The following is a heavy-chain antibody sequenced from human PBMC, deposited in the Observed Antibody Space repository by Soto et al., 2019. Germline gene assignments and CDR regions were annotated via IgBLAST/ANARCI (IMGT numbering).Heavy chain of an antibody. D-gene: IGHD3-10*01. CDR3: ARGGADHYNYGMDV. Sequence: VQLSESGGGLLQPGGSLTLSCAASGFTLTYAMTWVRQPPGKGLEWVSSMNGAATSTSYADSVKGRFTMYRDNSKNTLHLEMDTLRPEDTAVYYCARGGADHYNYGMDVWGQGTTVIVSS. V-gene: IGHV3-23*05. J-gene: IGHJ6*02. CDR1: GFTLTYA. CDR2: MNGAATST.